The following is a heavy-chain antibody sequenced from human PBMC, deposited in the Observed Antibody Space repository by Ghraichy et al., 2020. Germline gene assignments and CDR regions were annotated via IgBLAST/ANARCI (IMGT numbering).Heavy chain of an antibody. CDR1: GFTFSSYS. J-gene: IGHJ3*02. V-gene: IGHV3-21*01. Sequence: GGSLRLSCAASGFTFSSYSMNWVRQAPGKGLEWVSSISSSSSYIYYADSVKGRFTISRDNAKNSLYLQMNSLRAEDTAVYYCARDLLEDHYYGSGSFQNAFDIWGQGTMVTVSS. CDR2: ISSSSSYI. CDR3: ARDLLEDHYYGSGSFQNAFDI. D-gene: IGHD3-10*01.